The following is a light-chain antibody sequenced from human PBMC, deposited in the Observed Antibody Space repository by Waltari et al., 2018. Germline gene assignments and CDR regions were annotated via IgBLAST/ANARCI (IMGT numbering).Light chain of an antibody. J-gene: IGKJ4*01. V-gene: IGKV1-33*01. CDR3: QQYHNLPAT. CDR1: QDISNS. Sequence: DIQMTQSPSSLSASVGDRVTITCQASQDISNSLNCYQQKPGKAPKVLIYDADNLESRVPSRFSGSGFGTDFTFTISSLQPEDLATYFCQQYHNLPATFGGGTKVESK. CDR2: DAD.